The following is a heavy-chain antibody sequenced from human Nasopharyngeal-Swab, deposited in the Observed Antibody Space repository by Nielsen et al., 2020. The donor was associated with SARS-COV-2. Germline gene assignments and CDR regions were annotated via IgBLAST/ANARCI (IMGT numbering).Heavy chain of an antibody. CDR2: INPNSGGA. J-gene: IGHJ6*02. CDR3: ARDSSDPYGMDV. CDR1: GYTFTGYY. Sequence: ASVKVSCKASGYTFTGYYMHWVRQAPGQGLEWMGWINPNSGGANYAQKFQGWVTMTRDTSISTAYMELSRLRSDDTAVYYCARDSSDPYGMDVWGQGTTVTVSS. V-gene: IGHV1-2*04. D-gene: IGHD6-19*01.